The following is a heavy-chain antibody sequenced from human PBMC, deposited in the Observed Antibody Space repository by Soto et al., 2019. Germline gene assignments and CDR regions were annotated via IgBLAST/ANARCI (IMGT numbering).Heavy chain of an antibody. CDR3: ARGYPHYGSGSYFKGYYYDYMDV. CDR2: INHSGST. J-gene: IGHJ6*03. V-gene: IGHV4-34*01. D-gene: IGHD3-10*01. CDR1: GGSFSGDY. Sequence: SETLSLTCAVYGGSFSGDYWSWIRQPPGKGLEWIGEINHSGSTNYNPSLKSRVTISVDTSKNQFSLKLSSVTAADTAVYYCARGYPHYGSGSYFKGYYYDYMDVWGKGTTVT.